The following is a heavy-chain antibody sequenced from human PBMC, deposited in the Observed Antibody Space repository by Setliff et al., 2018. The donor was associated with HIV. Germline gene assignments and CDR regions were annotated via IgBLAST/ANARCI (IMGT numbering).Heavy chain of an antibody. CDR1: GFTFSSYG. CDR2: ISYDGSSK. V-gene: IGHV3-30*12. CDR3: AKVGGPYDIGWYHGLDY. J-gene: IGHJ4*02. Sequence: GGSLRLSCAASGFTFSSYGMHWVRQAPGKGLEWVAYISYDGSSKYYADSVKGRFTISADESISTAYLQWSSLKASDTAMYFCAKVGGPYDIGWYHGLDYWGQGTLVTVSS. D-gene: IGHD6-19*01.